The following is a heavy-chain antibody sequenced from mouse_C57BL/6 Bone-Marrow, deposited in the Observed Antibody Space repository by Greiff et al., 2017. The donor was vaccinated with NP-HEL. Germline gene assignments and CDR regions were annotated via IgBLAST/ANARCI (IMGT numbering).Heavy chain of an antibody. J-gene: IGHJ3*01. CDR2: ISSGGDYI. V-gene: IGHV5-9-1*02. CDR3: TGANWPWFAY. CDR1: GFTFSSYA. D-gene: IGHD4-1*02. Sequence: EVKLMESGEGLVKPGGSLKLSCAASGFTFSSYAMSWVRQTPEKRLEWVAYISSGGDYIYSADPVKGRFPISRDNARNTLYLQMSSLKSEDTAMYYCTGANWPWFAYWGQGTLVTVSA.